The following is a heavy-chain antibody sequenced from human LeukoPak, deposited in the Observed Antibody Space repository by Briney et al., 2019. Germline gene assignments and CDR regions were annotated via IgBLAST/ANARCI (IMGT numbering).Heavy chain of an antibody. V-gene: IGHV4-30-4*01. J-gene: IGHJ2*01. D-gene: IGHD1-1*01. CDR2: IYYSGST. CDR3: ARGYREGDWYFDL. CDR1: GGSMSSYY. Sequence: SETLSLTCTVSGGSMSSYYWSWIRQPPGKGLEWIGYIYYSGSTYYNPSLKSRVTISVDTSKNQFSLKLSSVTAADTAVYYCARGYREGDWYFDLWGRGTLVTVSS.